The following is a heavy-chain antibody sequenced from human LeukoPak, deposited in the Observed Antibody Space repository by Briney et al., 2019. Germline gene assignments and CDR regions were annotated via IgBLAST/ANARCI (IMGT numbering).Heavy chain of an antibody. D-gene: IGHD4-23*01. V-gene: IGHV4-31*03. J-gene: IGHJ3*02. CDR2: IYYSGST. CDR1: GGSISSGGYY. CDR3: AGAGGNDHDAFDI. Sequence: SETLSLTCTVSGGSISSGGYYWSWIRQHPGKGLEWIGYIYYSGSTYYNPSLKSRVTISVDTSKDQFSLKLSSVTAADTAVYYCAGAGGNDHDAFDIWGQGTMVTVSS.